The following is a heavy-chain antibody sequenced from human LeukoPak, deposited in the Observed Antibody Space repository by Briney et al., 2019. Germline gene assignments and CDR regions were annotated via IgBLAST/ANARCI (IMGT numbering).Heavy chain of an antibody. Sequence: SETLSLTCTVSGGSISSYYWSWIRQPPGKGLEWIGYIYYSGSTNYNPSLKSRVTISVDTSKNQFSLKLSSVTAADTAVYYCAKVAKYYYGSETYFFFDHWGQGTLVTVSS. J-gene: IGHJ4*02. CDR3: AKVAKYYYGSETYFFFDH. CDR2: IYYSGST. CDR1: GGSISSYY. D-gene: IGHD3-10*01. V-gene: IGHV4-59*01.